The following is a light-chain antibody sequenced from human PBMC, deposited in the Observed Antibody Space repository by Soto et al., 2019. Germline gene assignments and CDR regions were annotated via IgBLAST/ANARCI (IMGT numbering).Light chain of an antibody. CDR2: DVS. V-gene: IGKV3-20*01. CDR3: QQYGISPT. CDR1: HSVSSNY. Sequence: EIVLTQSPGTLSLSPGESATLSCRSSHSVSSNYLAWYQQKPGQAPRLLIYDVSSRATGIPDRFSGSGSGTDFTLTISRLEPVDFAVYYCQQYGISPTFGQWTKVEIK. J-gene: IGKJ1*01.